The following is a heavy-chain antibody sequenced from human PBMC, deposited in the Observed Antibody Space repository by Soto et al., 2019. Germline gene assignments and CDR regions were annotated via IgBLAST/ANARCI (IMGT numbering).Heavy chain of an antibody. Sequence: GGSLRLSCAASGFTFSSYAMHWVRQARGRGLEWVAVISYDGSNKYYADSVKGRYTISRDNSKNTLYLQMNSLRAEDTAVYYCARLGYDSSGYYSDAFDIWGQGTMVTVSS. D-gene: IGHD3-22*01. J-gene: IGHJ3*02. V-gene: IGHV3-30-3*01. CDR2: ISYDGSNK. CDR1: GFTFSSYA. CDR3: ARLGYDSSGYYSDAFDI.